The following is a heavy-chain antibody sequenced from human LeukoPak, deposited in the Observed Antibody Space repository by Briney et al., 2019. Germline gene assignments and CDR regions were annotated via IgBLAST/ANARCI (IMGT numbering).Heavy chain of an antibody. V-gene: IGHV4-31*03. Sequence: SETLSLTCTVSGGSISSGGYYWSWIRQHPRKALEWIGYIYYSGSTYYNPSLKSRVTVSVDTSKNHFSLKLSSVTAADTAVYYCARNLAARGFDYWGQGTLVTVSS. CDR1: GGSISSGGYY. D-gene: IGHD6-6*01. CDR3: ARNLAARGFDY. J-gene: IGHJ4*02. CDR2: IYYSGST.